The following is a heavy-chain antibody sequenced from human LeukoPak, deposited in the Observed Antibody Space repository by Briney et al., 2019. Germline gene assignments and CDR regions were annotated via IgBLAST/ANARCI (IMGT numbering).Heavy chain of an antibody. V-gene: IGHV1-8*01. J-gene: IGHJ6*02. CDR3: ARGRGSSWFYYYYGMDV. Sequence: ASVKVSCKASGYTFTSYDINWVRQATGQGLEWMGWMNPNSGNTGYAQKFQGRVTMTRNTSISTAYMELSNLRSEDTAVYYCARGRGSSWFYYYYGMDVWGQGTTVTVSS. D-gene: IGHD6-13*01. CDR1: GYTFTSYD. CDR2: MNPNSGNT.